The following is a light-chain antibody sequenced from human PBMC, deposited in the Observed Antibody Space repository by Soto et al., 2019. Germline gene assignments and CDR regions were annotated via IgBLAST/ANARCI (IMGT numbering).Light chain of an antibody. V-gene: IGKV1D-16*01. J-gene: IGKJ5*01. CDR2: FAS. CDR3: QQFRSFPIT. CDR1: QDIGSH. Sequence: IQMTQSPSPLSASLGDRVTITCRASQDIGSHLAWYQQKPEKAPKXLIYFASTLQSGVPSRFSASGSGTDFTLTISSLQTEDFATYYCQQFRSFPITFGQGTRLEIK.